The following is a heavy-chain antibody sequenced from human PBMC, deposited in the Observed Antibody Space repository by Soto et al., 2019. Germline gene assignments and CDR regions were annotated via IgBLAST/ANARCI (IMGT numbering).Heavy chain of an antibody. CDR2: ISGSGGST. CDR1: ELNSISYC. CDR3: AVSTTTFAVFDY. V-gene: IGHV3-23*01. J-gene: IGHJ4*02. D-gene: IGHD4-17*01. Sequence: PGGSKRLSCTAAELNSISYCMSWIRQAPGKGLEWVSAISGSGGSTYYADSVKGRFTISRDNSKNTLYLQMNSLRAEDTAVYYCAVSTTTFAVFDYWGQGTLVTVSS.